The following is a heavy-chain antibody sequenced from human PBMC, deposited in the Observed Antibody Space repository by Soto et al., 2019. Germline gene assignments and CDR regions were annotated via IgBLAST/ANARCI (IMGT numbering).Heavy chain of an antibody. J-gene: IGHJ4*02. CDR1: GFTVSSNY. CDR2: IYSGGST. V-gene: IGHV3-53*01. CDR3: ARGQYSSSWYDRGNQADY. Sequence: SLRLSCAASGFTVSSNYMSWVRQAPGKGLEWVSVIYSGGSTYYADSVRGRFTISRDNSKNTLYLQMNSLRAEDTAVYYCARGQYSSSWYDRGNQADYWGQGTLVTVSS. D-gene: IGHD6-13*01.